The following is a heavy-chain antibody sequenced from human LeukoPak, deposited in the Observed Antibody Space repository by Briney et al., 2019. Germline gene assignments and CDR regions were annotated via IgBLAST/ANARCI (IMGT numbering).Heavy chain of an antibody. D-gene: IGHD3-22*01. CDR2: INHSGST. CDR3: ARHLRAEGYYYDSSGYYFYY. CDR1: EFTFSDTW. V-gene: IGHV4-34*01. J-gene: IGHJ4*02. Sequence: GSLRLSCAASEFTFSDTWMSWVRQAPGKGLEWVGEINHSGSTNYNPSPKSRVTISVDTSKNQFSLKLSSLTAADTAVYYCARHLRAEGYYYDSSGYYFYYWGQGTLVTVSS.